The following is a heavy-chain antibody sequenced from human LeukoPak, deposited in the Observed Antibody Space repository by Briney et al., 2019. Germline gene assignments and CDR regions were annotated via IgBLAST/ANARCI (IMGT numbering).Heavy chain of an antibody. CDR2: INHSGST. Sequence: SETLSLTCAVYGGSFSGYYWSWIRQPPGKGLEWIGEINHSGSTNYNPSLKSRVTISVDTSKNQFSLKLSSVTAADTAVYYCAALHSWSTPYYYYGMDVWGQGTTVTVSS. V-gene: IGHV4-34*01. CDR1: GGSFSGYY. CDR3: AALHSWSTPYYYYGMDV. D-gene: IGHD6-13*01. J-gene: IGHJ6*02.